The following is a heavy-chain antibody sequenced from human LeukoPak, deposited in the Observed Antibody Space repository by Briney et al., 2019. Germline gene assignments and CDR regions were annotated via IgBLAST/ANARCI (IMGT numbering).Heavy chain of an antibody. V-gene: IGHV4-61*02. CDR1: GGSISSSSYY. Sequence: SETLSLTCTVSGGSISSSSYYWAWIRQPPGKGLEWIGRIYTSGSTNYNPSLKSRVTISVDTSKNQFSLKLSSVTAADTAVYYCARDRVEEAVAGTMRPFDYWGQGTLVTVSS. CDR2: IYTSGST. J-gene: IGHJ4*02. D-gene: IGHD6-19*01. CDR3: ARDRVEEAVAGTMRPFDY.